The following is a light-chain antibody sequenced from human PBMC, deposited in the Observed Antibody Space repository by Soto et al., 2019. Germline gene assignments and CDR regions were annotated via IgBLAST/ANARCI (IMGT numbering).Light chain of an antibody. J-gene: IGLJ3*02. CDR3: LLYYGGAQHWE. Sequence: QSVVTQEPSLTVSPGETVTPTCASSTGAVPSNYYPKWFQQKPGQAPRPLIYSKNNKYSCTPAQSSGSLLGDKAALTLSGVQPEDEAEYYCLLYYGGAQHWEFGRGTKLSVL. CDR2: SKN. V-gene: IGLV7-43*01. CDR1: TGAVPSNYY.